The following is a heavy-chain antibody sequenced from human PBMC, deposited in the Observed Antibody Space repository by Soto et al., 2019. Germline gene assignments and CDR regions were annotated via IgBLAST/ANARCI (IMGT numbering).Heavy chain of an antibody. V-gene: IGHV3-23*01. J-gene: IGHJ4*02. CDR2: ISRSGGNT. CDR3: AKEGSRTIALVMYATQFFDY. CDR1: GFTFSNYD. Sequence: PGGSLRLSCEASGFTFSNYDMSWVRQAPGKGLEWVSAISRSGGNTYYADSVKGRFSISRDNSKNTLYMQMNSLGAEDTAVYYCAKEGSRTIALVMYATQFFDYWGQGTPVTVSS. D-gene: IGHD2-8*01.